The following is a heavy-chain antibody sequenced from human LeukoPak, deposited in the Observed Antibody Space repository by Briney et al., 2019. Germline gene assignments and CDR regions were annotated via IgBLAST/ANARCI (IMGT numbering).Heavy chain of an antibody. CDR3: ARAFTLVRGVSDY. CDR1: GYTFTNYG. V-gene: IGHV1-18*01. D-gene: IGHD3-10*01. J-gene: IGHJ4*02. Sequence: GASVKVSCKASGYTFTNYGISWVRQAPGQGLEWMGWISAYNGHTKYAQKFQGRVTMTRDTSTSTVYMELSSLRSEDTAVYYCARAFTLVRGVSDYWGQGALVTVSS. CDR2: ISAYNGHT.